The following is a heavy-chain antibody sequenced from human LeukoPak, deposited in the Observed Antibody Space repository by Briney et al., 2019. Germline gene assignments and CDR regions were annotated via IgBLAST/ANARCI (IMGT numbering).Heavy chain of an antibody. Sequence: GASVKVSCKASGYTFTSYAMQWVRQAPGQRLEWMGWINAGNGNTKYSQKFQGRVTITRDTSASTAYMELSSLRSEDTAVYYCAREGYDILTGYYRIDYYGMDVWGQGTTVTVSS. CDR2: INAGNGNT. D-gene: IGHD3-9*01. CDR1: GYTFTSYA. CDR3: AREGYDILTGYYRIDYYGMDV. J-gene: IGHJ6*02. V-gene: IGHV1-3*01.